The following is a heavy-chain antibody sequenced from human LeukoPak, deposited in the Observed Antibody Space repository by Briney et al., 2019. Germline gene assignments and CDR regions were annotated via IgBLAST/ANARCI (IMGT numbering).Heavy chain of an antibody. D-gene: IGHD3-3*01. Sequence: PGGSLRLSCAASGFTFSSYAMSWGRQAPGKGLEWGSAISGSGGSTYYADSVKGRFTISRDNSKNTLYLQMNSLRAEDTAVYYCAKGGDFWSEIDYWGQGTLVTVSS. J-gene: IGHJ4*02. V-gene: IGHV3-23*01. CDR3: AKGGDFWSEIDY. CDR2: ISGSGGST. CDR1: GFTFSSYA.